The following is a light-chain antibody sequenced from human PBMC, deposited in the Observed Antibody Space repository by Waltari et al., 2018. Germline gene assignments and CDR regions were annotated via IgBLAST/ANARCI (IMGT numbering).Light chain of an antibody. V-gene: IGLV2-14*03. Sequence: QSALTQPASVSGSPGQSITISCTVTSSDVGGSNYVSCYQQHPGKAPKLIIFDVSNRPSGVSSRFSGSKSGNTASLTISGLQAQDEADYYCSSYISSDTLELFGGGTSLTVL. CDR3: SSYISSDTLEL. CDR1: SSDVGGSNY. J-gene: IGLJ2*01. CDR2: DVS.